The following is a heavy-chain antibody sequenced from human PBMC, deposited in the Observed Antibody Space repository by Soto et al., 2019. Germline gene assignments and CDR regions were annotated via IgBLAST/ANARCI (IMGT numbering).Heavy chain of an antibody. Sequence: QVQLVQSGAEVKKPGASVKVSCKASGYTFTSYYMHWVRQAPGQGLEWMGVINPSGGSTSYAQKFQVRVTMTRDTSTSTVYMELSSLRSEDTAVYYCARDVAVAGTRWYFELWGRGTLVTVSS. D-gene: IGHD6-19*01. CDR3: ARDVAVAGTRWYFEL. V-gene: IGHV1-46*01. CDR1: GYTFTSYY. J-gene: IGHJ2*01. CDR2: INPSGGST.